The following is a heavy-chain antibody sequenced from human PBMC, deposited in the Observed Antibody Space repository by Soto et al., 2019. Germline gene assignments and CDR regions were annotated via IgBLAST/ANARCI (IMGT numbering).Heavy chain of an antibody. CDR1: GGSISSSSYY. Sequence: SETLSLTCTVSGGSISSSSYYWGWIRQPPGKGLERIGSIYYSGSTYYNPSLKSRVTISVDTSKNQFSLKLSSVTAADTAVYYCARDREQYSSSTFDYWGQGTLVTVSS. V-gene: IGHV4-39*07. J-gene: IGHJ4*02. CDR3: ARDREQYSSSTFDY. D-gene: IGHD6-13*01. CDR2: IYYSGST.